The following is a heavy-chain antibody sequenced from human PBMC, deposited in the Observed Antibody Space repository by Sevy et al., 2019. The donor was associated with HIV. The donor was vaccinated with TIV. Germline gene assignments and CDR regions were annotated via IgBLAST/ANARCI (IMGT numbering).Heavy chain of an antibody. Sequence: ASVKVSCKASGYTFTCYYMHWVRQAPGQALEWIGWINPNGGGTNYAQSFQGRVTMTRDTSISTAYMELSRRRSDDTAVDYCAPGAAVAGTVVRLGPYYFDYWGQGSLVTVSS. J-gene: IGHJ4*02. V-gene: IGHV1-2*02. CDR1: GYTFTCYY. CDR3: APGAAVAGTVVRLGPYYFDY. D-gene: IGHD6-19*01. CDR2: INPNGGGT.